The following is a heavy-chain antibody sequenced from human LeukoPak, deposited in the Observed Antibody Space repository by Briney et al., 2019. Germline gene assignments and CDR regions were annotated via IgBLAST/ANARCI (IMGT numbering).Heavy chain of an antibody. J-gene: IGHJ6*02. D-gene: IGHD2-2*01. CDR1: GYTFTSYG. Sequence: GGSVKVSCKASGYTFTSYGISWVRQAPGQGLEWMGWISAYNGNTNYAQKLQGRVTMTTDTSTSTAYMELRSLRSDDTAVYYCARDIGSTRYYYYGMDVWGQGTTVTVSS. CDR3: ARDIGSTRYYYYGMDV. V-gene: IGHV1-18*01. CDR2: ISAYNGNT.